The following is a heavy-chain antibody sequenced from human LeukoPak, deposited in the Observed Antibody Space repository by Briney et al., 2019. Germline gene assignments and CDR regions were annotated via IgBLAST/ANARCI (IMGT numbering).Heavy chain of an antibody. D-gene: IGHD3-16*01. CDR3: ARGLGEYYYYYMDV. Sequence: PSETLSLTCAVYGGSFSGYYWSWIRQPPGKGLEWIGEINHSGSTNYNPSLKSRVTISVDTSKNQFSLKLSSVTAADTAVYYCARGLGEYYYYYMDVWGKGTTVTVSS. J-gene: IGHJ6*03. CDR2: INHSGST. CDR1: GGSFSGYY. V-gene: IGHV4-34*01.